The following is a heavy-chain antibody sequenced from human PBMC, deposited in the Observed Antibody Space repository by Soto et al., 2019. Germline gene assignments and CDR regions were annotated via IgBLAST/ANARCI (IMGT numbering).Heavy chain of an antibody. CDR1: GYTFTSYD. CDR2: MNPNSGNT. J-gene: IGHJ3*02. CDR3: AGASNWNYIISGYDAFDT. V-gene: IGHV1-8*01. Sequence: GASVKVSCKASGYTFTSYDINWVRQATGQGLEWMGWMNPNSGNTGYAQKFQGRVTMTRNTSISTAYMEMSSLRSEDTAVYYCAGASNWNYIISGYDAFDTWGQGTMVTVSS. D-gene: IGHD1-7*01.